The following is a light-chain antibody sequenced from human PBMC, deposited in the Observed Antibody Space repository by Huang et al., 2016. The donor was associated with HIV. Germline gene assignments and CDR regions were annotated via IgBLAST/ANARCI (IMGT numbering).Light chain of an antibody. CDR1: QRVGNN. CDR2: GAS. CDR3: LHYDNWPPYT. J-gene: IGKJ2*01. Sequence: EIVMTQSPTTLSVSPGERATLSCRASQRVGNNLAWYQQKPGQAPRLLIYGASTRPTGIPASFSGSGSETEFTLTISSLQSEDFAVYYCLHYDNWPPYTFGQGTKVEIK. V-gene: IGKV3-15*01.